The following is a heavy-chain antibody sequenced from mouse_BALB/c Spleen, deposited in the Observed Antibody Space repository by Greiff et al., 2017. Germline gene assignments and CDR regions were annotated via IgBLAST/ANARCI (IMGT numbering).Heavy chain of an antibody. CDR1: GFTFSSYT. D-gene: IGHD2-4*01. J-gene: IGHJ1*01. Sequence: EVHLVESGGGLVKPGGSLKLSCAASGFTFSSYTMSWVRQTPEKRLEWVATISSGGSYTYYPDSVKGRFTISRDNAKNTLYLQMSSLKSEDTAMYYCTREEGDYEDFDVWGAGTTVTVSS. CDR3: TREEGDYEDFDV. CDR2: ISSGGSYT. V-gene: IGHV5-6-4*01.